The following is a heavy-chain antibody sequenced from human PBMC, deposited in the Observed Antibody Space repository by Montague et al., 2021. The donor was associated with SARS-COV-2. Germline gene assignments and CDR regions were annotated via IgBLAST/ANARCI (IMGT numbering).Heavy chain of an antibody. CDR2: INHRGIT. CDR1: GGWYSGYY. Sequence: SETLSLTCTVYGGWYSGYYRNWIRQSSGRGQEWNGEINHRGITNNNPSLKSRATISVDASKDQFSLKLTSVTAADAAVYYCARGGLHLLYGGHYFDYWGQETLVTVSS. CDR3: ARGGLHLLYGGHYFDY. V-gene: IGHV4-34*04. J-gene: IGHJ4*02. D-gene: IGHD2-2*02.